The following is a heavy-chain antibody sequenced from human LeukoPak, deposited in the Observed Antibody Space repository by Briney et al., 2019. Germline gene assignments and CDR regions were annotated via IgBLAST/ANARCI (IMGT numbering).Heavy chain of an antibody. J-gene: IGHJ3*02. V-gene: IGHV4-59*08. CDR1: GGSISSYY. CDR2: IYYSGST. CDR3: ARLDCGGDCPQGAFDI. Sequence: SETLSLTCTVSGGSISSYYWSWIRQPPGKGLEWIGYIYYSGSTNYNPSLKSRVTISVDTSKNQFSLKLSSVTAADTAVYYCARLDCGGDCPQGAFDIWGQGTMVTVSS. D-gene: IGHD2-21*02.